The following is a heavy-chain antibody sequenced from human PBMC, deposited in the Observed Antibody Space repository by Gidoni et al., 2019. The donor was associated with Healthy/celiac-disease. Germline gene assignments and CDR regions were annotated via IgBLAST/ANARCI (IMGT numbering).Heavy chain of an antibody. J-gene: IGHJ4*02. Sequence: QVQLVQSGAEVKKPGAAVKVPCKPPGYTFTSYDSNWVRQATGQGLEWMGWMHGNSGNAGYAQQFQGRVTMTRNTSISTAYMELSSLRSEDTAVYYCARGLFTGTYYFDYWGQGTMVTVSS. D-gene: IGHD1-7*01. CDR1: GYTFTSYD. V-gene: IGHV1-8*02. CDR3: ARGLFTGTYYFDY. CDR2: MHGNSGNA.